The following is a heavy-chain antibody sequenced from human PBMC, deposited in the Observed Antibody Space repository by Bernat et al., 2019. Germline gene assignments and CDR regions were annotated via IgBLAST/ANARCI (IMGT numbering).Heavy chain of an antibody. CDR3: ARDYGSGAFDY. CDR2: ISYDGSNK. D-gene: IGHD3-10*01. CDR1: GFTFSSYA. J-gene: IGHJ4*02. Sequence: QVQLVESGGGVVQPGRSLRLSCAASGFTFSSYAMHRVRQAPGKGLEWVAVISYDGSNKYYADSVKGRFTISRDNSKNTLYLQMNSLRAEDTAVYYCARDYGSGAFDYWGQGTLVTVSS. V-gene: IGHV3-30-3*01.